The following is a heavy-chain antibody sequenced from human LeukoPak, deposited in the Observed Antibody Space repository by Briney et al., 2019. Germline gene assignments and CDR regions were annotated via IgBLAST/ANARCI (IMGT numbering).Heavy chain of an antibody. J-gene: IGHJ4*02. Sequence: SATLSLTCTVSGGSISGHYWSWIRQPPGKGLEWIGFIYYSGSTNYNPSLKSRVTISVDTSKNQFSLKLSSVTAADTAVYYCARYGGLLWFGEPSGYYFDSWGQGTLVTVSS. CDR1: GGSISGHY. D-gene: IGHD3-10*01. V-gene: IGHV4-59*11. CDR3: ARYGGLLWFGEPSGYYFDS. CDR2: IYYSGST.